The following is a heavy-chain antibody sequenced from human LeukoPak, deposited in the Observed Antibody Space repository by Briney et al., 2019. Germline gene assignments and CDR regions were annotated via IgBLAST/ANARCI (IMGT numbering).Heavy chain of an antibody. CDR3: ARGPGIAVAGKENWFDP. CDR2: INPNSGGT. J-gene: IGHJ5*02. V-gene: IGHV1-2*04. CDR1: GYTFTGYY. D-gene: IGHD6-19*01. Sequence: ASVKVSCKASGYTFTGYYMHWVRQAPGQGLEWMGWINPNSGGTNYAQKFQGWVTMTRDTPISTAYMELSRLRSDDTAVYYCARGPGIAVAGKENWFDPWGQGTLVTVSS.